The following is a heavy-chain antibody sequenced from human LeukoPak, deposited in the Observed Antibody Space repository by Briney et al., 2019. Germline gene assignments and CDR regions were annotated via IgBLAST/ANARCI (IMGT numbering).Heavy chain of an antibody. CDR3: ARGHVRVTHFEI. Sequence: SETLSLTCTVSGGSISSSYWSWIRQPPGKGLGWIGFIHYTGSTNYNPSLKSRVTISVDTSQNQFSLKLTSVTAADSAQYYCARGHVRVTHFEIWGQGTLVTVSS. J-gene: IGHJ4*02. V-gene: IGHV4-59*01. CDR2: IHYTGST. D-gene: IGHD4-11*01. CDR1: GGSISSSY.